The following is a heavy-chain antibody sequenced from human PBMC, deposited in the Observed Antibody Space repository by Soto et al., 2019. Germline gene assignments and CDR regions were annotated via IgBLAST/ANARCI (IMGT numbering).Heavy chain of an antibody. D-gene: IGHD7-27*01. CDR3: ARGPINWGGDAFDI. CDR2: MNPNSGKT. CDR1: GYTFTSYD. J-gene: IGHJ3*02. V-gene: IGHV1-8*01. Sequence: QVQLVQSGAEVKKPGASVKVSCKASGYTFTSYDINWVRQATGQGLEWMGWMNPNSGKTGYAQKFQGRVTMTRNTSRSTADMELRSLRSEETAVYYCARGPINWGGDAFDIWGQGTMVTVSS.